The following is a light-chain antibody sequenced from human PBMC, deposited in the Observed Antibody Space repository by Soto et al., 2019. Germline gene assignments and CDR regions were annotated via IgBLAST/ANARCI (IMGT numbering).Light chain of an antibody. J-gene: IGKJ1*01. CDR2: AAS. Sequence: AIQMTQSPSSLSATVGDRVTITCRASQGIRNDLGWYQQKPGKAPKVLIYAASTLQSGVPSRFSGSGSGTDFTLTIASLQPEDFATYYCMQDYSYPRTFGQGTKVEIK. CDR3: MQDYSYPRT. V-gene: IGKV1-6*01. CDR1: QGIRND.